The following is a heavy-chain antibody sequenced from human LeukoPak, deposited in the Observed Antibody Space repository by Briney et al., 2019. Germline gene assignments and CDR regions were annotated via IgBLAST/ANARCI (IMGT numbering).Heavy chain of an antibody. CDR1: GDSVSSNSAA. CDR2: TYYRSKWYN. V-gene: IGHV6-1*01. D-gene: IGHD6-19*01. Sequence: SETLSLTCAISGDSVSSNSAAWNWVRQSPTRCLECQGRTYYRSKWYNNYAISVKSRITINPDTSKSQFTLQLNSVTPEDTAVYYCARDLDGGWYDFDSWGQGTLVTVSS. CDR3: ARDLDGGWYDFDS. J-gene: IGHJ4*02.